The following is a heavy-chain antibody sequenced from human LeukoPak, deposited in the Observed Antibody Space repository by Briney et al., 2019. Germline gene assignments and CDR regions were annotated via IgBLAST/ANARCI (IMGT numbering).Heavy chain of an antibody. CDR2: INHSGST. V-gene: IGHV4-34*01. CDR3: ARDWAQHCSSTSCYGPFDY. CDR1: GGSFSGYY. Sequence: SETLSLTCAVYGGSFSGYYWSWIRQPPGKGLEWIGEINHSGSTNYNPSLKSRVTISVDTSKNQFSLKLSSVTAADTAVYYCARDWAQHCSSTSCYGPFDYWGQGTLVTVSS. D-gene: IGHD2-2*01. J-gene: IGHJ4*02.